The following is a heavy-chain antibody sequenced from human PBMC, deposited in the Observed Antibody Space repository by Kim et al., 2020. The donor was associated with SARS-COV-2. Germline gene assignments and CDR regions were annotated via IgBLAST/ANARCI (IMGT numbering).Heavy chain of an antibody. CDR2: ISGSGGST. CDR3: AKGRLVHQYYFDY. J-gene: IGHJ4*02. D-gene: IGHD1-1*01. Sequence: GGSLRLSCAAFGFTFSSYAMSWVRQAPGKGLEWVSAISGSGGSTYYADSVKGRFTISRDNSKNTLYLQMNSLRAEDTAVYYCAKGRLVHQYYFDYWGQGTLVTVSS. CDR1: GFTFSSYA. V-gene: IGHV3-23*01.